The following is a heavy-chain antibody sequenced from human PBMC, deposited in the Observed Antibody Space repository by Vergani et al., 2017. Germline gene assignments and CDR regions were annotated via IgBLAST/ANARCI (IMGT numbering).Heavy chain of an antibody. D-gene: IGHD1-1*01. CDR1: GGTFSSYA. Sequence: QVQLVQSGAEVKKPGSSVKVSCKASGGTFSSYAISWVRQAPGQGLEWMGRIIPILGIAIYAQKFQGRVTMTEDTSTDTAYMELSSLRSEDTAVYYCAPTGTRGRDNWFDPWGQGTLVTVSS. CDR3: APTGTRGRDNWFDP. CDR2: IIPILGIA. V-gene: IGHV1-69*04. J-gene: IGHJ5*02.